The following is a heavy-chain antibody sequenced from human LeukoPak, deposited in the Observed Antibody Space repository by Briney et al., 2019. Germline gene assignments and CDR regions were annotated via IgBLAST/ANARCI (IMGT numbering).Heavy chain of an antibody. CDR2: ISGSGGST. CDR3: VIHLPVPGIAAAGPFDY. D-gene: IGHD6-13*01. J-gene: IGHJ4*02. V-gene: IGHV3-23*01. Sequence: GRSLRLSCAAYGFTFSSYAMSWVRQAPGKGLEWVSAISGSGGSTYYADSVKGRFTISRDNSKNTLYLQMNSLRAEDTAVYYCVIHLPVPGIAAAGPFDYWGQGTLVTVSS. CDR1: GFTFSSYA.